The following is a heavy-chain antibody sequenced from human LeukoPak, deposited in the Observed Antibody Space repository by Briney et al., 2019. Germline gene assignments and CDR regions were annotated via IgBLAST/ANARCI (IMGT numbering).Heavy chain of an antibody. J-gene: IGHJ5*02. CDR3: ARSEGKYNWFDP. CDR2: IYYSGST. CDR1: GGSISSYY. Sequence: SETLSLTCTVSGGSISSYYWSWIRQPPGKGLEWIGYIYYSGSTNYNPSLKSRVTISVDTSKNQFSLKLSSVTAADTAVYYCARSEGKYNWFDPWGQGTLVTVSS. V-gene: IGHV4-59*01.